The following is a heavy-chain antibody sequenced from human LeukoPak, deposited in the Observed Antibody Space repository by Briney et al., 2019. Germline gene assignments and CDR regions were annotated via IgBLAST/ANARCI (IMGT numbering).Heavy chain of an antibody. J-gene: IGHJ4*02. V-gene: IGHV1-46*03. D-gene: IGHD6-13*01. CDR2: INPSGGST. Sequence: GASVKVSCKASGYTFTSYYMHWVQQAPGQGLEGMGIINPSGGSTSYAQKFQGRVTMTRDTSTSTVYMELSSLRSEDTAVYYRAREGVIAAAGVDYWGQGTLVTVSS. CDR1: GYTFTSYY. CDR3: AREGVIAAAGVDY.